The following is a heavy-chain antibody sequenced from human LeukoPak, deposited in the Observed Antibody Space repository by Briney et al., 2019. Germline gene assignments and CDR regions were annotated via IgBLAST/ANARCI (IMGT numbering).Heavy chain of an antibody. V-gene: IGHV3-48*01. CDR2: IHSTSGSI. D-gene: IGHD3-9*01. CDR3: SRVVQDVTGADY. Sequence: PGGSLRLSCAASGFTFSNYHMNWVRQAPGKGLEWLSYIHSTSGSIHYADSVKGRFTISRDNAKNPLYLQMNSLRAEDTAVYYCSRVVQDVTGADYWGQGTLVIVSS. J-gene: IGHJ4*02. CDR1: GFTFSNYH.